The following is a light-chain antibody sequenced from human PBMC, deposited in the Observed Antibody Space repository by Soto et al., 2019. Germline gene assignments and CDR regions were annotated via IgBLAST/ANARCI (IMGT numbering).Light chain of an antibody. Sequence: EIVMTQSPATLSVSPGERATLSCRASQSVSSNLAWYQQKPGQAPRLLIYAASTRATGIPARFSGSGSGTEFTLTISSLQSEDFAVYYCQQYNSWPITFGGGTKVDIK. CDR3: QQYNSWPIT. J-gene: IGKJ4*01. CDR2: AAS. CDR1: QSVSSN. V-gene: IGKV3-15*01.